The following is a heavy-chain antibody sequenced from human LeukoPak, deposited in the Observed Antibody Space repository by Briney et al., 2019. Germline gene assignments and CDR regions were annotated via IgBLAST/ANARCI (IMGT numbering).Heavy chain of an antibody. V-gene: IGHV3-9*01. Sequence: GGSLRLSCAASGFTFDDYAMHWARQAPGKGLEWVSGISWNSGSIGYADSVKGRFTISRDNAKNSLYLQMNSLRAEDTALYYCAKDREQWQVKEFDYWGQGTLVTVSS. D-gene: IGHD6-19*01. CDR1: GFTFDDYA. J-gene: IGHJ4*02. CDR2: ISWNSGSI. CDR3: AKDREQWQVKEFDY.